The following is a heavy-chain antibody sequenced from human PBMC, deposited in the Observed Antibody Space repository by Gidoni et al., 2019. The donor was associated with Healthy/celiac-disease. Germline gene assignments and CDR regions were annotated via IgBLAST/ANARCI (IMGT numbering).Heavy chain of an antibody. D-gene: IGHD3-10*01. CDR1: GFTFADYT. CDR2: ISWDGGST. Sequence: EVQLVESGGVVVQPGGSLRLSFAASGFTFADYTMHWVRQAPGKGLEWVSLISWDGGSTYYADSVKGRFTISRDNSKNSLYLQMNSLGTEDTALYYCAKTLGLWHNYYYYGMDVWGQGTTVTVSS. CDR3: AKTLGLWHNYYYYGMDV. J-gene: IGHJ6*02. V-gene: IGHV3-43*01.